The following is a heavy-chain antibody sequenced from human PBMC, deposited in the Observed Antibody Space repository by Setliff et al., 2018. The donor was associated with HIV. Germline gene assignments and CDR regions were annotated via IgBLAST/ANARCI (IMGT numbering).Heavy chain of an antibody. J-gene: IGHJ5*01. CDR3: ARQPTDTSGYNNWFDS. CDR1: GYTFTNYW. D-gene: IGHD3-3*01. CDR2: IYPGDSDT. Sequence: GESLKISCRGSGYTFTNYWIGWVRQMPGRGLEWMGIIYPGDSDTRYSPSFEGQVTMSAGKSISTAYLQWSSLKASDTAMYYCARQPTDTSGYNNWFDSWGQGTLVTVSS. V-gene: IGHV5-51*01.